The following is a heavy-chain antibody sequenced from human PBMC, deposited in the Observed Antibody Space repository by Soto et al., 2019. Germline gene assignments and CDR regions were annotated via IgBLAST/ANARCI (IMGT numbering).Heavy chain of an antibody. CDR1: GFTFSSYS. CDR2: ISSSSSYI. Sequence: GGSLRLSCAASGFTFSSYSMNWVRQAPGKGLEWVSSISSSSSYIYYADSVKGRFTISRDNAKNSLYLQMNSLRAEDTAVYYCARDKRLDGTRWFDTWGQGTLVTVSS. D-gene: IGHD6-19*01. J-gene: IGHJ5*02. V-gene: IGHV3-21*01. CDR3: ARDKRLDGTRWFDT.